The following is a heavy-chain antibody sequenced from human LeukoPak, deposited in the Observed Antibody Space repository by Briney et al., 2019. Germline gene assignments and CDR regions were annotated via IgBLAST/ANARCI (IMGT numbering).Heavy chain of an antibody. CDR1: GFTFSSYA. CDR3: ARGFCGSTSCYGYHYYGMDV. CDR2: IYSGGST. D-gene: IGHD2-2*01. J-gene: IGHJ6*02. V-gene: IGHV3-66*01. Sequence: HAGGSLRLSCAASGFTFSSYAMSWVRQAPGKGLEWVSVIYSGGSTYYADSVKGRFTISRDNSKNTLSLQMNSLRAEDTAVYYCARGFCGSTSCYGYHYYGMDVWGQGTTVTVSS.